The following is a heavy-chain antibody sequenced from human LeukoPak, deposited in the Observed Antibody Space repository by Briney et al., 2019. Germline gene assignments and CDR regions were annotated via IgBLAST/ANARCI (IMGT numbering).Heavy chain of an antibody. CDR2: ISSSSSYI. CDR3: ARVAGHYYDSSGTFDY. D-gene: IGHD3-22*01. Sequence: GGSLRLSCAASGFTFSSYWMSWVRQAPGKGLEWVATISSSSSYIYYADSVKGRFTISRDNAKNSLYLQMNSLRAEDTAVYYCARVAGHYYDSSGTFDYWGQGTLVTVSS. CDR1: GFTFSSYW. J-gene: IGHJ4*02. V-gene: IGHV3-21*01.